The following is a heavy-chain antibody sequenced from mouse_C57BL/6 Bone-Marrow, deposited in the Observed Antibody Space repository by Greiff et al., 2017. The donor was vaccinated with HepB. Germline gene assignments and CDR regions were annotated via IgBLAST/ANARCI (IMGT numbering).Heavy chain of an antibody. Sequence: QVQLQQPGAELVKPGASVKMSCKASGYTFTSYWITWVKQRPGQGLEWIGDIYPGSGSTNYNEKFKSKATLTVDTSSSTAYMQLSSLTSEDSAVYYGASETAQASGAWVGYWGEGTLVTVTA. CDR3: ASETAQASGAWVGY. CDR2: IYPGSGST. CDR1: GYTFTSYW. D-gene: IGHD3-2*02. V-gene: IGHV1-55*01. J-gene: IGHJ3*01.